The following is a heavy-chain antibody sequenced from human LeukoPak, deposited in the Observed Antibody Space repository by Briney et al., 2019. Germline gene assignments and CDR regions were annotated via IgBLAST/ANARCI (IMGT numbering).Heavy chain of an antibody. CDR3: ARDDEWELPFDY. D-gene: IGHD1-26*01. CDR2: INPKSGGT. CDR1: GYTFTGYY. J-gene: IGHJ4*02. Sequence: ASVRVSCEASGYTFTGYYMHWVPQAPGEGREWMGRINPKSGGTKYAQKFQGRVTMTRDTSISTAYMELSRLRADDTAVYYCARDDEWELPFDYWGQGTLVTVSS. V-gene: IGHV1-2*06.